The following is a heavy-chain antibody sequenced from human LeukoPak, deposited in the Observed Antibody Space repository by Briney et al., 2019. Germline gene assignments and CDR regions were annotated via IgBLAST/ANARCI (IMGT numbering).Heavy chain of an antibody. D-gene: IGHD2-2*02. CDR2: INHSGST. Sequence: PSETLSLTCAVYGGSFSGYYWSWIRQPPGKGLEWIGEINHSGSTNYNPSPKSRVTISVDTSKNQFSLKLSSVTDADTAVYYCARVPCSSTSCYTETYYYSYYGMDAWGQGTTVTVSS. V-gene: IGHV4-34*01. J-gene: IGHJ6*02. CDR1: GGSFSGYY. CDR3: ARVPCSSTSCYTETYYYSYYGMDA.